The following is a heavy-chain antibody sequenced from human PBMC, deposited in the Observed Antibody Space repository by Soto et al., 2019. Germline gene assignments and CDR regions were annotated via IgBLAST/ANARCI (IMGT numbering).Heavy chain of an antibody. CDR3: VRDVPLDY. Sequence: PGGSLRLSCAASGFTVSSKYMSWVRQAPGQGLEWVSVTYIDGDTYYADSVKGRFIISRDNSKNTLNLQMNSLRAEDTAVYYCVRDVPLDYWGQGTLVTVSS. V-gene: IGHV3-53*01. J-gene: IGHJ4*02. CDR1: GFTVSSKY. CDR2: TYIDGDT.